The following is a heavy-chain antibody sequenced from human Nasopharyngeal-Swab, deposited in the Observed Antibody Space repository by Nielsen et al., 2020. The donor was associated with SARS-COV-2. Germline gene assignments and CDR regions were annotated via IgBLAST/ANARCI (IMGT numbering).Heavy chain of an antibody. J-gene: IGHJ4*02. V-gene: IGHV3-30*18. CDR3: AKSMAYFQLSGTYNLDF. Sequence: LRLSCAASGFTFNYFGMHWVRQAPGKGLEWVAFISYEGSIRNYIDSVKGRFTVSRDSSKNTVYLQMNSLRPDDTAVYFCAKSMAYFQLSGTYNLDFWGQGTLVTVSS. D-gene: IGHD2-21*01. CDR2: ISYEGSIR. CDR1: GFTFNYFG.